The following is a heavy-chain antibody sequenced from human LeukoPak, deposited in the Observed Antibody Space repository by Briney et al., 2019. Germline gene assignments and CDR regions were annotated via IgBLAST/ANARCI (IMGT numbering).Heavy chain of an antibody. CDR1: GGSISSSNW. V-gene: IGHV4-4*02. Sequence: SETLSLTCAVSGGSISSSNWWSWVRQPPGKGLERIGEIYHSGSTNYNPSLKSRVTISVDKSKNQFSLKLSSVTAADTAVYYCARGLRYFDWLDAFDIWGQGTMVTVSS. J-gene: IGHJ3*02. CDR2: IYHSGST. CDR3: ARGLRYFDWLDAFDI. D-gene: IGHD3-9*01.